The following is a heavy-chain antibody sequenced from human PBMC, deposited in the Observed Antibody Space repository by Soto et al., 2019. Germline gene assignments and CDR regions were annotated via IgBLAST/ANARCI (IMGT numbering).Heavy chain of an antibody. J-gene: IGHJ4*02. D-gene: IGHD5-18*01. V-gene: IGHV4-30-4*01. CDR2: IYYSGST. CDR1: GGSISSGDYY. CDR3: ARGGRIQLWTYYFDY. Sequence: QVQLQESGPGLVKPSQTLSLTCTVSGGSISSGDYYWSWIRQPPGKGLEWIGYIYYSGSTYYNPSLKSRVTISVDTSKNQFSLKLSSVTAADTAVYYCARGGRIQLWTYYFDYWGQGTLVTVSS.